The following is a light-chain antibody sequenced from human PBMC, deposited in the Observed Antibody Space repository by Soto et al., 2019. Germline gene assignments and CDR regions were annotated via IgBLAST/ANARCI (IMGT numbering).Light chain of an antibody. V-gene: IGKV3-15*01. CDR3: QQYGSSPIT. Sequence: EIVMTQSPFTLSVSPGERATLSCRASQSVSSNLALYQQKPGQAPRLLIYGAFTRAPGVPAGFSGSGSGTDFTLTISRLEPEDFAVYYCQQYGSSPITFGHGTRLEIK. CDR1: QSVSSN. J-gene: IGKJ5*01. CDR2: GAF.